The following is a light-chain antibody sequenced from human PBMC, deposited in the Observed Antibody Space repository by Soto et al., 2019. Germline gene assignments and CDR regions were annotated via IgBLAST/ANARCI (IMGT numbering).Light chain of an antibody. CDR2: DAY. Sequence: DIQMTQAPSSLSPPLLDVLTITCRASQSIRSWLAWYQQKPGKAPKLLIYDAYSLESGVPSRFSGRRSGTEFTLTISSLQPDDFATYYCQQYNSYPWKFGQGHKVDIK. CDR1: QSIRSW. J-gene: IGKJ1*01. CDR3: QQYNSYPWK. V-gene: IGKV1-5*01.